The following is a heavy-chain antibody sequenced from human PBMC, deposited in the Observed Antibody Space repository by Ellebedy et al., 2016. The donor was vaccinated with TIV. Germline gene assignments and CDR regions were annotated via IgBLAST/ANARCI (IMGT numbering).Heavy chain of an antibody. D-gene: IGHD6-19*01. CDR2: THYSGST. CDR3: ARGLIAVPGTLSFDW. CDR1: GDSISSTTYY. J-gene: IGHJ4*02. V-gene: IGHV4-39*07. Sequence: SETLSLXXTVSGDSISSTTYYWGWIRQPPGKGLEWIGSTHYSGSTNYNPSLKSRVTISVDTSKNQFSLRLSSVTAADTAVYYCARGLIAVPGTLSFDWWGQGTLVTVSS.